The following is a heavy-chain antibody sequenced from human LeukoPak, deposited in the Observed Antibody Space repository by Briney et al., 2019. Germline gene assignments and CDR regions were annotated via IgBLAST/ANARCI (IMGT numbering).Heavy chain of an antibody. CDR2: ISGSGGST. Sequence: GGSLRLSCAASGYTFSSYAMSWVRQAPGKGLKWVSAISGSGGSTYYADSVKGRFTISRDNSKNTLYLQMNSLRAEDTAVYYCAKDGSRELSGDLGSPNAFDIWGQGTMVTVSS. CDR1: GYTFSSYA. V-gene: IGHV3-23*01. CDR3: AKDGSRELSGDLGSPNAFDI. D-gene: IGHD1-26*01. J-gene: IGHJ3*02.